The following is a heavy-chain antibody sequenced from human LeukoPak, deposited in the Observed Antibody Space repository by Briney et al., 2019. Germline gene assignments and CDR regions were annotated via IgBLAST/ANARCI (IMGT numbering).Heavy chain of an antibody. Sequence: QPGGSLRLSCAASGFTFSNYFMHWVRQAPGKGLEYFSAISRTGSNTYYTNSVKGRFTVSRDNSKNTLYLQMGGLGADDMAVYYCATSRYCSGGDCYSLAFDIWGQGTMVTVSS. V-gene: IGHV3-64*01. CDR1: GFTFSNYF. D-gene: IGHD2-15*01. CDR3: ATSRYCSGGDCYSLAFDI. CDR2: ISRTGSNT. J-gene: IGHJ3*02.